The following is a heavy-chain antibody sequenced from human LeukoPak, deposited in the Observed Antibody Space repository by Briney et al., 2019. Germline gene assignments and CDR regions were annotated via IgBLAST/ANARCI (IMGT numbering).Heavy chain of an antibody. V-gene: IGHV3-20*04. Sequence: PGGSLRLPCPASGFTFEDYGMSWVRQAPGKGLDWAPGINWNGGSTGYADSVKGRFTISRDNAKNSLYLQMNSLRAEDTALYYCARGKVDTMIDLPCYFDYWGQGTLVTVSS. J-gene: IGHJ4*02. CDR1: GFTFEDYG. CDR3: ARGKVDTMIDLPCYFDY. D-gene: IGHD3-22*01. CDR2: INWNGGST.